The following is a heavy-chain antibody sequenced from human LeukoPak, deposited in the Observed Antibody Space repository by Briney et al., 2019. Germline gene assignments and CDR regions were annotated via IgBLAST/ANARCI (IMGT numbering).Heavy chain of an antibody. J-gene: IGHJ6*03. CDR2: ITRGSIYT. D-gene: IGHD1-26*01. CDR1: GFTFSSYN. Sequence: GGSLRLSCAASGFTFSSYNMNWVRQTPGKGLEWVSSITRGSIYTFYADSVKGRFTISRDNAKNSLSLQMNSLRAEDTAVYYCARDPYNGSYGDDYYYYMDVWGKGTTVTISS. CDR3: ARDPYNGSYGDDYYYYMDV. V-gene: IGHV3-21*01.